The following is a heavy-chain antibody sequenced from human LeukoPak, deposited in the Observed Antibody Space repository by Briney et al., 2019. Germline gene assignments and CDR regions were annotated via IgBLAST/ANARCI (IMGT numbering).Heavy chain of an antibody. D-gene: IGHD4-11*01. V-gene: IGHV1-2*06. CDR2: INPNSGGT. CDR3: ARVVTVGDAFDI. J-gene: IGHJ3*02. Sequence: AVKVSCKASGYTFTGYYMHWVRQAPGQGLEWMGRINPNSGGTNYAQKFQGRVTMTRDTSISTAYMELSRLRSDDTAVYYCARVVTVGDAFDIWGQGTMVTVSS. CDR1: GYTFTGYY.